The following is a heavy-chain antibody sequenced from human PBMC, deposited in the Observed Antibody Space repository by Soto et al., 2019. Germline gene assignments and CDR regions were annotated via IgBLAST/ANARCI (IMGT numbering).Heavy chain of an antibody. CDR2: ISYDGSNK. V-gene: IGHV3-30*18. D-gene: IGHD5-12*01. J-gene: IGHJ3*02. Sequence: HPGGALRLSCAASGFTFSSYGVHWVRQAPGKGLEWVAVISYDGSNKYYADSVKGRFTISRDNSKNTLYLQMNSLRAEDTAVYYCAKRGLEMATIHDAFDIWGQGTMVTVSS. CDR3: AKRGLEMATIHDAFDI. CDR1: GFTFSSYG.